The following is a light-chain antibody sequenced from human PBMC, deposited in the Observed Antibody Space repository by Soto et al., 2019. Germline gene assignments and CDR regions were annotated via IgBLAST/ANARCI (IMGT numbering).Light chain of an antibody. CDR2: TAS. CDR1: QTISSW. V-gene: IGKV1-5*01. CDR3: QQLNSYPLT. Sequence: DIQMTQSPSTLSGSVGDRVTITCRASQTISSWLAWYQQKPGKAPKLLIYTASTLQSGVPSRFSGSGSGTEFTLTITSLQPEDFAAYYCQQLNSYPLTFGGGTKVDIK. J-gene: IGKJ4*01.